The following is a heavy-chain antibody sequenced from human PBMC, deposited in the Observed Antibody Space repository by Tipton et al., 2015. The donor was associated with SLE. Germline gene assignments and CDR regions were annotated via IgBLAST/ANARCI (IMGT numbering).Heavy chain of an antibody. CDR1: GFTFSSYW. J-gene: IGHJ4*02. CDR3: ARDYYYDSSVDY. Sequence: SLRLSCAASGFTFSSYWMSWVRQVPGKGLEWVANIKQDGSEKYYVDSVKGRFTISRDNAKNSLYLQMNSLRAEDTAVYYCARDYYYDSSVDYWGQGTLVTVSS. CDR2: IKQDGSEK. D-gene: IGHD3-22*01. V-gene: IGHV3-7*01.